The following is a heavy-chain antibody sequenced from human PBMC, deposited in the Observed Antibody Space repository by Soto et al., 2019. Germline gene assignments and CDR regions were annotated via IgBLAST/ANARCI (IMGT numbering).Heavy chain of an antibody. CDR3: AALKGFYGDYEGYYFDY. CDR2: MNPNSGNT. J-gene: IGHJ4*02. D-gene: IGHD4-17*01. Sequence: GASVKVSCKASGYTFTSYDINWVRQATGQGLEWMGWMNPNSGNTGYAQKFQGRVTMTRNTSISTAYMELSSLRSEDTAVYYCAALKGFYGDYEGYYFDYWGQGTLVTVSS. V-gene: IGHV1-8*01. CDR1: GYTFTSYD.